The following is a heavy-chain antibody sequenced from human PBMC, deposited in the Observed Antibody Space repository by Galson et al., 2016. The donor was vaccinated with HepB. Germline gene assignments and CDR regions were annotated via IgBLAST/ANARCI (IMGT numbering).Heavy chain of an antibody. CDR1: GYTFVNYG. V-gene: IGHV1-18*01. Sequence: SVKVSCKASGYTFVNYGISWVRQAPGQGLEWMAWISAYNGNTNHAQNVQGRVTLSIDTSTSTADVERRCLTSDDTAVYYCARDFGDSVFGVVDWPFDIWGQGTMVTVSS. CDR2: ISAYNGNT. D-gene: IGHD3-3*01. J-gene: IGHJ3*02. CDR3: ARDFGDSVFGVVDWPFDI.